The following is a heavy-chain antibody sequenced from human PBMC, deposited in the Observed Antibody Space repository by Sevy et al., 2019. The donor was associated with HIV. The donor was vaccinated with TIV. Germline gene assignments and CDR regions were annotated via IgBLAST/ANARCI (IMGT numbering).Heavy chain of an antibody. CDR2: IIPIFGTA. D-gene: IGHD1-26*01. CDR3: ARGVGVGATTTPDS. V-gene: IGHV1-69*13. J-gene: IGHJ4*02. Sequence: ASVKVSCKASGGTFSSYAISWVRQAPGQGLEWMGVIIPIFGTANYAQKFQGRVTITADESTSTAYMELTSLKSDDTAVYYCARGVGVGATTTPDSWGQGTLVTVSS. CDR1: GGTFSSYA.